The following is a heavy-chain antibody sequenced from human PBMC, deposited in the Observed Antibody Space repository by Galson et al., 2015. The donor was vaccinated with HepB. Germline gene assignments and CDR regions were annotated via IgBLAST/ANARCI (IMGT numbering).Heavy chain of an antibody. CDR2: ISGYNGNT. J-gene: IGHJ4*02. Sequence: SGYRFHSYGISWVRQAPGQGLEWMGWISGYNGNTNYAQKVQGRVTMTTDTPTNTAYMDLRTLTSDDTAVYYCARDHPLKVAGTFDFWGQGTLVTVSS. CDR3: ARDHPLKVAGTFDF. V-gene: IGHV1-18*01. D-gene: IGHD6-19*01. CDR1: GYRFHSYG.